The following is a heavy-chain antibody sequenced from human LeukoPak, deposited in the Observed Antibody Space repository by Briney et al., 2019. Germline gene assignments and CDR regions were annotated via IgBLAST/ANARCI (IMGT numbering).Heavy chain of an antibody. CDR2: IIPILGIA. Sequence: SVKVSCKASGYIFKTYGISWVRQAPGQGLEWMGRIIPILGIANYAQKFQGRVTITADKSTSTAYMELSSLRSEDTAVYYCARDRVVVVAATSYYGMDVWGQGTTVTVSS. CDR3: ARDRVVVVAATSYYGMDV. V-gene: IGHV1-69*04. CDR1: GYIFKTYG. J-gene: IGHJ6*02. D-gene: IGHD2-15*01.